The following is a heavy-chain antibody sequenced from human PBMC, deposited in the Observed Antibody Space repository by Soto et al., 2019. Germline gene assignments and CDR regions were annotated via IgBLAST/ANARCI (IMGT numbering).Heavy chain of an antibody. J-gene: IGHJ3*02. CDR1: GYTLTELS. CDR3: ATRGTGDMAPDDGFDI. D-gene: IGHD2-21*01. V-gene: IGHV1-24*01. Sequence: GASVKVSCKVSGYTLTELSMHWVRQAPGKGLEWMGGFDPEDGETIYAQKFQGRVTMTEDTSTDTAYMELGSLRSEDTAVYYCATRGTGDMAPDDGFDIWGQGTMVTVSS. CDR2: FDPEDGET.